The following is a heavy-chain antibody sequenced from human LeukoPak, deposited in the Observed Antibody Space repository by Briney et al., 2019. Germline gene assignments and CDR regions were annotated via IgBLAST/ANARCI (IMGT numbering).Heavy chain of an antibody. D-gene: IGHD6-19*01. V-gene: IGHV1-46*01. CDR3: ARGVKRSSGWTHYFDY. Sequence: ASVKVPCKASGYTFISYYIHWVRQAPGQGLEWMGIINPSGGSTSYAQKFQGRVTMTRDTSTSTVYMELSSLRSEDTAVYYCARGVKRSSGWTHYFDYWGQGALVTVSS. CDR1: GYTFISYY. CDR2: INPSGGST. J-gene: IGHJ4*02.